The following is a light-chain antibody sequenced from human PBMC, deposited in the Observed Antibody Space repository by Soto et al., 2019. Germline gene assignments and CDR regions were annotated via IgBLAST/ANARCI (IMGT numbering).Light chain of an antibody. CDR2: GAS. V-gene: IGKV3-20*01. Sequence: EILLTQSPGTLSLSPGERATLSCGASQSVSNKYLAWYQQKPGKAPRLLIYGASNRATGIPERLSGSGYGTDFTITISRLETDDFALYFCQQYGGSTITFGLGTRLEIK. CDR1: QSVSNKY. CDR3: QQYGGSTIT. J-gene: IGKJ5*01.